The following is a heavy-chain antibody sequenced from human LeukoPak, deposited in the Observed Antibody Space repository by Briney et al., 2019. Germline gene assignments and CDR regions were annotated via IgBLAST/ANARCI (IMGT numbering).Heavy chain of an antibody. J-gene: IGHJ4*02. D-gene: IGHD5-12*01. CDR1: GFTFDSYS. CDR2: ITSGSSTI. Sequence: GGSLRLSCAASGFTFDSYSMSWVRQAPGKGLEWVSYITSGSSTIYYPDSVKGRFTISRDNSKNTLYLQMNSLRAEDTAVYYCAKDMVASPDYWGQGTLVTVSS. CDR3: AKDMVASPDY. V-gene: IGHV3-48*01.